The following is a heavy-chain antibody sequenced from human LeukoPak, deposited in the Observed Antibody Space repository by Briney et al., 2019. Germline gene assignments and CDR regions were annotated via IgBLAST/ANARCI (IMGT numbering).Heavy chain of an antibody. Sequence: SETLSLTCTVSGGSISSGDYYWSWIRQPPGKGLEWIGYIYYSGSTYYNPALKSRVTISVDTSKNQFSLKLSSVTAADTAVYYCARAVNYDFWSGYYPWGQGTLVTVSS. D-gene: IGHD3-3*01. CDR2: IYYSGST. J-gene: IGHJ4*02. CDR3: ARAVNYDFWSGYYP. CDR1: GGSISSGDYY. V-gene: IGHV4-30-4*08.